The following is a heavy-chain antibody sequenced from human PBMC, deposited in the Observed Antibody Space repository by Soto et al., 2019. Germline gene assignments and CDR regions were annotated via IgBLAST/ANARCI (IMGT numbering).Heavy chain of an antibody. CDR2: IVVGSGNT. Sequence: SVKVSCKASGFTFTSSAVQWVRQARGQRLEWIGWIVVGSGNTNYAQKFQERVTITRDMSTSTAYMELSSLRSEDTAVYYCAAGRSSNGYYLYYYYGMDVWGQGTTVTVSS. CDR3: AAGRSSNGYYLYYYYGMDV. J-gene: IGHJ6*02. D-gene: IGHD3-22*01. V-gene: IGHV1-58*01. CDR1: GFTFTSSA.